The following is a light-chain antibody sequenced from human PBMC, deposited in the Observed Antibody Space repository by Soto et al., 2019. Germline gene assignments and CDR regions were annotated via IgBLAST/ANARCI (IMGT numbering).Light chain of an antibody. J-gene: IGKJ3*01. CDR1: QGVGGW. CDR3: QQTNSLPLS. V-gene: IGKV1-12*01. CDR2: ATS. Sequence: IQMTQSPSSVSASVGDRVTMTCRASQGVGGWLAWYQQKPGKVPKLLIYATSSLHSGDPSRFSGSGSGTDFTLSISRLQPEDFATYYCQQTNSLPLSFGPGNKLDIK.